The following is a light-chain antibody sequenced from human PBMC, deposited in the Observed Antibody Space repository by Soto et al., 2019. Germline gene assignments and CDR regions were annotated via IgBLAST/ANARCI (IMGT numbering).Light chain of an antibody. J-gene: IGLJ1*01. Sequence: QSALTQPASVSGSPGQSITISCTGSSSVVGAYNYVSWYQQHPDKAPKLMIFDVSDRPSGVSSRFSASKSGNTASLTISGLQAEDEAEYYCGSFTTSSTVVFGTGTKVTVL. CDR1: SSVVGAYNY. CDR2: DVS. V-gene: IGLV2-14*03. CDR3: GSFTTSSTVV.